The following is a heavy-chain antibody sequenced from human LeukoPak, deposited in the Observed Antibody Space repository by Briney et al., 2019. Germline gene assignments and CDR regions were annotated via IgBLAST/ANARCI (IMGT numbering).Heavy chain of an antibody. Sequence: GGSLRLSCAASGFTFSSYAMSWVRQAPGKGLEWVSAISGSGGSTYYADSVKGRFTISRDNSKNTLYLQMNSLRAEDTAVYYCAKAGYYGSSGYYYFDYWGQGTLVTVSS. J-gene: IGHJ4*02. CDR1: GFTFSSYA. CDR3: AKAGYYGSSGYYYFDY. D-gene: IGHD3-22*01. V-gene: IGHV3-23*01. CDR2: ISGSGGST.